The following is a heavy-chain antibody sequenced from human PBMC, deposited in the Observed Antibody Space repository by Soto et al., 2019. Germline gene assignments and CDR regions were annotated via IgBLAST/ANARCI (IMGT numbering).Heavy chain of an antibody. V-gene: IGHV3-72*01. Sequence: PGGSPRLSCAASGFTFSDHYMDWVRQAPGKGLEWVGRIRNKGNSHTTEYAASVKGRFTVSRDDSKNSLYLQMNNLKIEDTAVYYCTRGAGAAASLDYYYYGLDVWGQGTTVTVSS. D-gene: IGHD6-13*01. CDR1: GFTFSDHY. CDR2: IRNKGNSHTT. J-gene: IGHJ6*02. CDR3: TRGAGAAASLDYYYYGLDV.